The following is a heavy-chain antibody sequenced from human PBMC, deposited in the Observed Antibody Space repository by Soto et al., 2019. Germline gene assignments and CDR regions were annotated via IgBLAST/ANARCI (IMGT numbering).Heavy chain of an antibody. J-gene: IGHJ5*02. V-gene: IGHV4-39*01. CDR1: GGSISSYSYY. CDR3: ARQIYYDSSEVNWFDP. D-gene: IGHD3-22*01. CDR2: IHYSGST. Sequence: SETLSLTCIVPGGSISSYSYYWGWIRQPPGKGLEWIGSIHYSGSTYYNPSLKSRVTISVDTSKNQFSLKLSAVTAADTAVYYCARQIYYDSSEVNWFDPWGQGTLVTVSS.